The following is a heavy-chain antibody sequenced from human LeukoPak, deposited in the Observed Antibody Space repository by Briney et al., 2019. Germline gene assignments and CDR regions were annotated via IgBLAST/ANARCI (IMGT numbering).Heavy chain of an antibody. J-gene: IGHJ4*02. V-gene: IGHV3-23*01. CDR2: ISGSGGST. CDR3: ARDPGYSSGWYGIY. CDR1: GFTFSSYA. Sequence: RGSLRLSCAASGFTFSSYAMSWVRQAPGKGLEWVSAISGSGGSTYYADSVKGRFTISRDNSKNTLYLQMNSLRAEDTAVYYCARDPGYSSGWYGIYWGQGTLVTVSS. D-gene: IGHD6-19*01.